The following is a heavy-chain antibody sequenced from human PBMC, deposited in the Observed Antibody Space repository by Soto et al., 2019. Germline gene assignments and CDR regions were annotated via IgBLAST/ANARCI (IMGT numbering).Heavy chain of an antibody. CDR3: ARDIAPPGSMTRDY. Sequence: EVQLVESGGGLVQPGGSLRLSCAASGFTFSSYWMSWVRQAPGKGLEWVANIKQDGREKYYGDSVRGRFTTSRDNAKNSLYLQMNRLRAEDTAVYYCARDIAPPGSMTRDYWGQGSLVTVSS. J-gene: IGHJ4*02. V-gene: IGHV3-7*01. CDR1: GFTFSSYW. D-gene: IGHD3-22*01. CDR2: IKQDGREK.